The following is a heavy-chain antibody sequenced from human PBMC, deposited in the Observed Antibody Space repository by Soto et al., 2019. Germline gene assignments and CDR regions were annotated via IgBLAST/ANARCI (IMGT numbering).Heavy chain of an antibody. V-gene: IGHV3-11*06. CDR2: ISSSSSYT. CDR1: GFTFRDYY. Sequence: PGGSLRLSCAASGFTFRDYYMSWIRQAPGKGLEWVSYISSSSSYTNYADSVKGRFTISRDNAKNSLYLQMNSLRAEDTAVYYCARDFGQSIAPRAMGATDYWGQGPLGTLSS. J-gene: IGHJ4*02. CDR3: ARDFGQSIAPRAMGATDY. D-gene: IGHD6-6*01.